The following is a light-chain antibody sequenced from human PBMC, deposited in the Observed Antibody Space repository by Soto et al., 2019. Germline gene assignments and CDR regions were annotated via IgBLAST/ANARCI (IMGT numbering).Light chain of an antibody. Sequence: EIVLTQSPGTLSLSPGERATLSCRASQSVSSSYLAWYQHKPGQAPRLLIYGASSRATGIPDRFSGSGSGTDLTLTISRLEPEDFAVYYCQQYGSSPHTFGQGTKLEI. V-gene: IGKV3-20*01. CDR1: QSVSSSY. CDR3: QQYGSSPHT. CDR2: GAS. J-gene: IGKJ2*01.